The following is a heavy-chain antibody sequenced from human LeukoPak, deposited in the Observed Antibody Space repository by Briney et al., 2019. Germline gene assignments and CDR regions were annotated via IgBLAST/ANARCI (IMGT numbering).Heavy chain of an antibody. D-gene: IGHD2-8*01. CDR1: GFTFSNAW. CDR2: ISGTGIST. J-gene: IGHJ3*02. V-gene: IGHV3-23*01. CDR3: AKLMRHMREDVYDI. Sequence: PGGSLRLSCAASGFTFSNAWMNWVRQAPGKGLEWVSFISGTGISTYYADSVKGRFTISRDNSKNTLYLQMNSLRVEDTAIYYCAKLMRHMREDVYDIWGQGTKVTVSS.